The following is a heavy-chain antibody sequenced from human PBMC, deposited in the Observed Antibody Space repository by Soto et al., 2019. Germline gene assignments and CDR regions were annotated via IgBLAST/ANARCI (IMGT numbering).Heavy chain of an antibody. CDR2: VYNSGST. J-gene: IGHJ5*02. CDR1: GGSISSNY. CDR3: ARYRREAVAGYTLDH. Sequence: SETLSLTCTVSGGSISSNYWTWIRQPPGKGLEWIGYVYNSGSTNYNPSLKSRVTISEDTSKSQFSLKVNSMTAADTAVYYCARYRREAVAGYTLDHWGQGVLVTVSS. V-gene: IGHV4-59*01. D-gene: IGHD6-13*01.